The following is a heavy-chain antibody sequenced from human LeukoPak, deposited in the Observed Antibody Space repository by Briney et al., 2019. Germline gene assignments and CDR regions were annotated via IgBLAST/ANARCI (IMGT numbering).Heavy chain of an antibody. J-gene: IGHJ6*03. D-gene: IGHD3-16*02. CDR2: IIPIFGTA. CDR1: GGTFSSYA. Sequence: SVKVSCKASGGTFSSYAISWVRQAPGQGLEWMGGIIPIFGTANYAQKFQGRVTITADESTGTAYMELSSLRSEDTAVYYCARSRPPSLRLRLGELSRGADYYYMDVWGKGTTVTISS. V-gene: IGHV1-69*13. CDR3: ARSRPPSLRLRLGELSRGADYYYMDV.